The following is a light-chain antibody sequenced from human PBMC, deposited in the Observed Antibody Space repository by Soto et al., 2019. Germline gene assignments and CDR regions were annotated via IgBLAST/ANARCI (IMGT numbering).Light chain of an antibody. CDR1: SSDVGGSDF. J-gene: IGLJ1*01. CDR3: SSYTSSRSYV. V-gene: IGLV2-14*01. Sequence: QSVLTQPAPVSGSPGQSITISCTGTSSDVGGSDFVSWHQQHPGKAPKLMIYDVSKWPSGVSNRFSGSKSGNTASLTISGLQAEDEADYYCSSYTSSRSYVFGTGTKLTVL. CDR2: DVS.